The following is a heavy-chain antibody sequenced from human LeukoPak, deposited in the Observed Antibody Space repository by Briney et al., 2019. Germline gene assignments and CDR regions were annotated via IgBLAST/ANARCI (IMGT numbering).Heavy chain of an antibody. D-gene: IGHD5-24*01. V-gene: IGHV1-2*02. Sequence: GASVKVSCKASGYTFTDYYIRWVRQAPGQGLERMGWINPNSGGTNYAQKFQGRVTMTRDTSIATTYMDLSSLISDDTAVYYCARGHDNTGYNYFDYWGQ. J-gene: IGHJ4*02. CDR1: GYTFTDYY. CDR3: ARGHDNTGYNYFDY. CDR2: INPNSGGT.